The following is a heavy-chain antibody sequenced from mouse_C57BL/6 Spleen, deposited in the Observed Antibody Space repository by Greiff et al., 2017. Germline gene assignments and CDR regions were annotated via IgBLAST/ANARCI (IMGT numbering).Heavy chain of an antibody. CDR2: IYWDDDK. J-gene: IGHJ1*03. CDR3: ARDDGHWYFDV. V-gene: IGHV8-12*01. Sequence: QVTLKVCGPGILQSSQTLSLTCSFSGFSLSTSGMGVSWIRQPSGKGLEWLAHIYWDDDKRYNPSLKSRLTISKDTSRNQVFLKITSVDTADTATYYCARDDGHWYFDVWGTGTTVTVSS. CDR1: GFSLSTSGMG. D-gene: IGHD2-3*01.